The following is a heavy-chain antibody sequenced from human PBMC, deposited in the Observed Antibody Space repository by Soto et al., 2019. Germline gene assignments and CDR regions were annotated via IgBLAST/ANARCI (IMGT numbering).Heavy chain of an antibody. Sequence: QVQLVQSGAEVKKPGSSVKVSCKVSGGTFSSYAISWVRQAPGQGLEWMGGIIPIFGTANYAQKFQGRVTITADESTSTAYMELSSLRSEDTAVYYCARLEVHYYDSSGYYSWFDPWGQGTLVTVSS. D-gene: IGHD3-22*01. CDR2: IIPIFGTA. V-gene: IGHV1-69*01. CDR3: ARLEVHYYDSSGYYSWFDP. CDR1: GGTFSSYA. J-gene: IGHJ5*02.